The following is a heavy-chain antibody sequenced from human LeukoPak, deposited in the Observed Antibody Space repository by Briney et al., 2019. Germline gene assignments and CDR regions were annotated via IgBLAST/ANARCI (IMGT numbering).Heavy chain of an antibody. V-gene: IGHV1-2*02. D-gene: IGHD3-22*01. J-gene: IGHJ4*02. CDR1: GYTFTDYY. CDR2: INPNSGAT. CDR3: ARDPFYYDSSGEYYYNYMNY. Sequence: ASVKVSCKASGYTFTDYYMHWVRQAPGQGLEWMGWINPNSGATNYTQKFQGRVTMTRDTSINTAYMELSRLRSDDTAVYFCARDPFYYDSSGEYYYNYMNYWGQGTLVTVSS.